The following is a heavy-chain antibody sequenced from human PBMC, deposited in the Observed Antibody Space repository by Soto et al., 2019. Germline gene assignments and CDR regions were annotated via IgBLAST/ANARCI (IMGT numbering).Heavy chain of an antibody. CDR1: GFTFNIYA. CDR2: FSGSGGST. D-gene: IGHD4-17*01. Sequence: GGSLRLSCAASGFTFNIYAMSWVRQAPGKGLEWVSVFSGSGGSTYYADSVKGRFTISGDNSKNTLYLQMNSLRAEDTAVYYCAKERDYGGVDVWGKGTTVTVSS. J-gene: IGHJ6*04. V-gene: IGHV3-23*01. CDR3: AKERDYGGVDV.